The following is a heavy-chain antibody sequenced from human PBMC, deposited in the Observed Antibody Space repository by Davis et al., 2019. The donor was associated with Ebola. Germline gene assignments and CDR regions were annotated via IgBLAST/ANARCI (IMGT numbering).Heavy chain of an antibody. Sequence: GESLKISCAASGFTFSSYWMSWVRQAPGKGLEWVAVISYDGSNKYYADSVKGRFTISRDNSKNTLYLQMTSLRAEDTAVYYCAKDLGRTWMATIGGSFDYWGQGTLVTVSS. CDR3: AKDLGRTWMATIGGSFDY. CDR2: ISYDGSNK. J-gene: IGHJ4*02. D-gene: IGHD5-24*01. V-gene: IGHV3-30*18. CDR1: GFTFSSYW.